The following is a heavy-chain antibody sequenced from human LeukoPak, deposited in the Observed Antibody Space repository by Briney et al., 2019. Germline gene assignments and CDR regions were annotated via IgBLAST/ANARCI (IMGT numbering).Heavy chain of an antibody. Sequence: PGGSLRLSCAASGFTFSSYAMSWVRQAPGKGLEWVSAISGSGGSTYYADSVKGRFTISRDNSKNTLYLQMNSLRSDDTAVYYCATRGYTSGWYEDYWGQGTLVTVSS. CDR2: ISGSGGST. J-gene: IGHJ4*02. CDR1: GFTFSSYA. V-gene: IGHV3-23*01. CDR3: ATRGYTSGWYEDY. D-gene: IGHD6-19*01.